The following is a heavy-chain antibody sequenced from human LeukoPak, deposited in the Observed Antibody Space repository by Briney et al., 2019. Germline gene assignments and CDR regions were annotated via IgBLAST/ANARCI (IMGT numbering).Heavy chain of an antibody. CDR1: GYTFTGYY. CDR3: ARGGFDF. CDR2: ISPNSDDT. J-gene: IGHJ4*02. V-gene: IGHV1-2*02. Sequence: ASVKVSCKASGYTFTGYYLHWVRQAPGQGLEWMGWISPNSDDTNYAQKFRGRVNMTRDTSISTAYMELSRLRSDDTAIYYCARGGFDFWGQGTLVTVSS.